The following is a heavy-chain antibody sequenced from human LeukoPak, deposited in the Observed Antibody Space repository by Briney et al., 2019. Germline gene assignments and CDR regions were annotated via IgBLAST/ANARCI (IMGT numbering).Heavy chain of an antibody. V-gene: IGHV3-21*01. J-gene: IGHJ6*03. CDR3: ARAKFSAYTGNPGARKSSYDMDV. CDR1: AFTFSRYS. D-gene: IGHD1-26*01. CDR2: IRSGSTYI. Sequence: GRSLRLSCAASAFTFSRYSMNCVTQAPGTRLESVSSIRSGSTYIYYADSVKGRFTISRDNAKNSLYLQMHSLRAEDTAVYYCARAKFSAYTGNPGARKSSYDMDVWGKGTAVTVSS.